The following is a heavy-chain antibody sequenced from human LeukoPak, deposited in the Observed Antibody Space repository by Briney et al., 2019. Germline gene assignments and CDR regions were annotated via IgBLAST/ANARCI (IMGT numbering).Heavy chain of an antibody. CDR3: ARGQLRRYYFDY. V-gene: IGHV4-34*01. J-gene: IGHJ4*02. CDR1: GGSFSGYY. CDR2: INHSGST. Sequence: PSETLSLTCAVYGGSFSGYYWSWIRQPPGKGLEWIGEINHSGSTNYNPSLKSRVTISVDTSKNQFSLKLSSVTAADTAVYYCARGQLRRYYFDYWGQGTLVTVSS. D-gene: IGHD2-2*01.